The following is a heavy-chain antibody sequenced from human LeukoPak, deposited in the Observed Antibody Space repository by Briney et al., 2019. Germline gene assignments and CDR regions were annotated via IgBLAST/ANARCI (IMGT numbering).Heavy chain of an antibody. D-gene: IGHD1-26*01. V-gene: IGHV3-30*04. CDR3: AKVGAMWDNWFDP. CDR2: ISYDRSNK. J-gene: IGHJ5*02. Sequence: GGSLRLSCAASGFTFSSYAMHWVRQAPGKGLEWVAVISYDRSNKYYADSVKGRFTISRDNSKNTLYLQMNSLRAEDTAVYYCAKVGAMWDNWFDPWGQGTLVTVSS. CDR1: GFTFSSYA.